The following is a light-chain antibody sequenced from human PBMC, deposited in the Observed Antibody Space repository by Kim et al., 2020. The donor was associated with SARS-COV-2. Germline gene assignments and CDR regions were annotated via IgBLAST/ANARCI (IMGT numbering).Light chain of an antibody. Sequence: ASVTFTCTLSSGHSSYAIAWHQQQPEKGPRYLMKLNSDGSHNKGDGIPDRFSGSTSGAERYLTISSLQSEDEADYYCQTWGTGILIFGGGTQLTVL. CDR2: LNSDGSH. CDR3: QTWGTGILI. CDR1: SGHSSYA. J-gene: IGLJ2*01. V-gene: IGLV4-69*01.